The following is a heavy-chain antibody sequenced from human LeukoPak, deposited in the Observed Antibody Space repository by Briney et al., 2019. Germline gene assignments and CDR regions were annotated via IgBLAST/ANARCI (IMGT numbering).Heavy chain of an antibody. D-gene: IGHD3-22*01. CDR3: VKDIRGYYDSSGYYGAFDI. Sequence: PGGSLRLSCAASGFTFDDYAMHWVRQAPGKGLEWVSGISWNSGSIAFADSVKGRFTISRDNAKNSLYLQMNSLRAEDTALYYCVKDIRGYYDSSGYYGAFDIWGQGTMVTVSS. V-gene: IGHV3-9*01. CDR1: GFTFDDYA. J-gene: IGHJ3*02. CDR2: ISWNSGSI.